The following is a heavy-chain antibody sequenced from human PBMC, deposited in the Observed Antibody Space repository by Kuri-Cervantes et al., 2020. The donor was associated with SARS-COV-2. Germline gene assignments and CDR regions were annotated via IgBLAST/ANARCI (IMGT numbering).Heavy chain of an antibody. J-gene: IGHJ3*02. CDR2: IYWDDDK. CDR1: GFSLSTSGVG. V-gene: IGHV2-5*02. CDR3: AHRRAVTDAFDI. D-gene: IGHD4-17*01. Sequence: SGPTLVKPTQTLTLTCTFSGFSLSTSGVGVGRIRQPPGKALEWLALIYWDDDKRYNPSLKSRLTITKDTSKNQVVLTMTNMDPVDTATYYCAHRRAVTDAFDIWGQGTMVTVSS.